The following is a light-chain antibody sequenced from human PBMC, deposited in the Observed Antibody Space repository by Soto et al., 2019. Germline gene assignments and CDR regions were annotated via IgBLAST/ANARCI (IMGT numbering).Light chain of an antibody. V-gene: IGKV3-20*01. CDR1: QTVDSTF. CDR3: QQYMSSVT. CDR2: GAS. Sequence: EIVLTQSPGSLSLSPRERATPSCRASQTVDSTFFAWYQKKPGQAPRLLTYGASKRATDIPDRFSGSGSGTDFTLTISRLEPEDFAVYYCQQYMSSVTFGQGTKVEIK. J-gene: IGKJ1*01.